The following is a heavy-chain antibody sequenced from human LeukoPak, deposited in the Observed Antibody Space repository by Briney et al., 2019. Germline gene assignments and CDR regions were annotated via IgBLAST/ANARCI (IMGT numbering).Heavy chain of an antibody. CDR3: ASGGADDAFDI. D-gene: IGHD4/OR15-4a*01. V-gene: IGHV4-34*01. Sequence: SETLSLTCAVYDGSFSGYYWSWIRQPPGKGLEWIGEINHSGSTNYNPSLKSRVTISVDTSKNQFSLKLSSVTAADTAVYYCASGGADDAFDIWGQGTMVTVSS. CDR1: DGSFSGYY. CDR2: INHSGST. J-gene: IGHJ3*02.